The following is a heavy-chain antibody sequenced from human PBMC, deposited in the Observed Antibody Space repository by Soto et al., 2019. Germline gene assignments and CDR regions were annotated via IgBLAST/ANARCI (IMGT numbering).Heavy chain of an antibody. V-gene: IGHV1-69*01. CDR3: ARGETYLGV. CDR2: IIPIFSSR. Sequence: QVQLVQSGAEVKKPGSSVKVSCKTSRDTFNKYAFNWVRQAPGQGLEWMGWIIPIFSSRNYAEKFQGRVTITADDSTSTAYMELRSPIFEDTAVYYCARGETYLGVWGQGTTVTVSS. CDR1: RDTFNKYA. J-gene: IGHJ6*02. D-gene: IGHD3-16*01.